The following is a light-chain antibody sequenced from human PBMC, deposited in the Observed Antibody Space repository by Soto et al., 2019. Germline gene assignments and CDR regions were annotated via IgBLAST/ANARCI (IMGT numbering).Light chain of an antibody. CDR1: SSDVGGYNY. CDR2: EVS. V-gene: IGLV2-14*01. J-gene: IGLJ1*01. CDR3: NSYTSKSTGV. Sequence: QSALTQPASVSGSPGQSITISCTGTSSDVGGYNYVSWYQQHTGKAPKHIIYEVSNRPSGVSNRFSGSKSGNTASLTISGLQAEDEADYYCNSYTSKSTGVFGTGTKLTVL.